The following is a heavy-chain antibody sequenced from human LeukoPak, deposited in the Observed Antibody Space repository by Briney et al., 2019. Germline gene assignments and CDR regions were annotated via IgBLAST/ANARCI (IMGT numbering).Heavy chain of an antibody. CDR3: ARRKVVVDY. J-gene: IGHJ4*02. CDR1: GGSISNYS. CDR2: IYYSGST. Sequence: TPSETLSLTCSVSGGSISNYSWSWMRQPPGKGLEWIGYIYYSGSTNYNPSLKSRVTISVDTSRNQFPLKLSSVTAADTAVYYCARRKVVVDYWGQGTLVTVSS. D-gene: IGHD3-22*01. V-gene: IGHV4-59*08.